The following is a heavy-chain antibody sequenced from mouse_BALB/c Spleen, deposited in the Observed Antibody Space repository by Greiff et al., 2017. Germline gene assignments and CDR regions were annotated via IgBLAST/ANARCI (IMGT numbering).Heavy chain of an antibody. CDR2: IWAGGST. J-gene: IGHJ4*01. Sequence: QVQLKESGPGLVAPSQSLSITCTVSGFSLTSYGVHWVRQPPGKGLEWLGVIWAGGSTNYNSALMSRLSISKDNSKSQVFLKMNSLQTDDTAMYYCARDEGGLAKYGNYVPYYAMDYWGQVTSVTVSS. CDR1: GFSLTSYG. CDR3: ARDEGGLAKYGNYVPYYAMDY. V-gene: IGHV2-9*02. D-gene: IGHD2-10*02.